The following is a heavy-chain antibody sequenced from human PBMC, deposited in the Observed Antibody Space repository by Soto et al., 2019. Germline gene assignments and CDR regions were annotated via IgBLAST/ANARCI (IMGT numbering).Heavy chain of an antibody. Sequence: SETLSLTCSVSGGSVSISTYYWAWVRQTPGKGLEWLGSILHSGSTYYNPSLKSRLTLSVDMSEDQFSLNLSSVTATDTGVYYCATLPAAMYFYGSDVWGPGTTVTVS. D-gene: IGHD2-2*01. CDR1: GGSVSISTYY. CDR2: ILHSGST. J-gene: IGHJ6*02. CDR3: ATLPAAMYFYGSDV. V-gene: IGHV4-39*01.